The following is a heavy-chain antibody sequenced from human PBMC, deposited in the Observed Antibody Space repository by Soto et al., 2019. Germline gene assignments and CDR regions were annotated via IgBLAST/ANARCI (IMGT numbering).Heavy chain of an antibody. Sequence: ASETLSLTCAVSGGSSSSGGYYWSWIRQHPGKGLEWIGYIYYSGSTYYNPSLKSRVTISVDTSKNQFSLKLSSVTAADTAVYYCAREPITLGGPDPWGQGTLVTVSS. V-gene: IGHV4-31*11. J-gene: IGHJ5*02. CDR2: IYYSGST. D-gene: IGHD3-16*01. CDR3: AREPITLGGPDP. CDR1: GGSSSSGGYY.